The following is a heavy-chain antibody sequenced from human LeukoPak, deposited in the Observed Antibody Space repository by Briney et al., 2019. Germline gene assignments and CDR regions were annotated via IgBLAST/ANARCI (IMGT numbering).Heavy chain of an antibody. Sequence: SRVPLVNPTHTLALTFTFAGFSLTTDGVAPGVVWFRQPPGKVREWVGVIYGDDDKLYSPSLKNRLTITKDTSKNQVVLTMSSMDPVDTATYYCAHLAYCGSECPRPGSDPFDIWGQGTLVTVSS. J-gene: IGHJ3*02. V-gene: IGHV2-5*02. CDR2: IYGDDDK. CDR3: AHLAYCGSECPRPGSDPFDI. D-gene: IGHD2-21*01. CDR1: GFSLTTDGVAPG.